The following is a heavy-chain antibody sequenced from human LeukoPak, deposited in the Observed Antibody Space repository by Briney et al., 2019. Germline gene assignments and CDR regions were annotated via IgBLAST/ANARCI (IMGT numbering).Heavy chain of an antibody. D-gene: IGHD1-26*01. CDR1: GFTFSSYG. J-gene: IGHJ4*02. V-gene: IGHV3-30*18. CDR2: ISYDGSNK. Sequence: PGRSLRLSCAASGFTFSSYGMHWVRQAPGKGLEWVAVISYDGSNKYYADSVKGRFTISRDNSKNTLYLQMNSLRAEDTAVYYCAKDLSATRPIDYWGQGTLVTVSS. CDR3: AKDLSATRPIDY.